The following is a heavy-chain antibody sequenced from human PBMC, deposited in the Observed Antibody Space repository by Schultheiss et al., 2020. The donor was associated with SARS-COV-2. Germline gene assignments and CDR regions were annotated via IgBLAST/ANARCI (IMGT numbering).Heavy chain of an antibody. CDR1: GFTFSSYA. CDR2: ISYDGSNK. V-gene: IGHV3-30*18. Sequence: SLKISCAASGFTFSSYAMHWVRQAPGKGLEWVAVISYDGSNKYYADSVKGRFTISRDNSKNTLYLQMNSLRAEDTAIYYCAKREGRWGELSHLFDYWGQGTLVTVSS. CDR3: AKREGRWGELSHLFDY. D-gene: IGHD3-16*02. J-gene: IGHJ4*02.